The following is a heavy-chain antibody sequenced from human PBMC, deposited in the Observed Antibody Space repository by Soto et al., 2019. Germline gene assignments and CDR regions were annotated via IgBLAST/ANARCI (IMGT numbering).Heavy chain of an antibody. D-gene: IGHD3-9*01. CDR1: EGSIRSYY. CDR3: ARDQYGYDILTGPRYMDV. Sequence: SETLPLPCTVAEGSIRSYYCSWIRQQTGKGLEWIGYIYYSGSTNYNPSLKSRVTISVDTSKNQFSLKLSSVTAADTAVYYCARDQYGYDILTGPRYMDVLRKGTTVTGTS. CDR2: IYYSGST. J-gene: IGHJ6*03. V-gene: IGHV4-59*01.